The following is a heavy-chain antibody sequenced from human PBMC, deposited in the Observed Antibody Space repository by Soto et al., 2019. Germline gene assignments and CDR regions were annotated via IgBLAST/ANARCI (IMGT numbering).Heavy chain of an antibody. CDR2: ISGGGGST. CDR3: AKDRFDYSSSSFDY. Sequence: GGSLRLSCAASGFTFSSYAMNWVRQAPGKGLEWVSVISGGGGSTYYADSVKGRFTISRDNSKNTLYLQMNSLRAEDTAVYYCAKDRFDYSSSSFDYWGQGTLVTVSS. J-gene: IGHJ4*02. CDR1: GFTFSSYA. D-gene: IGHD6-6*01. V-gene: IGHV3-23*01.